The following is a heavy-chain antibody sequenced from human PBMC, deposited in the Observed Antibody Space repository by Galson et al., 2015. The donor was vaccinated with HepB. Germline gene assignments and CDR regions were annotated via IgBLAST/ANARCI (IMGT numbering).Heavy chain of an antibody. CDR3: ARTLPVPTSDYYYYDMDV. D-gene: IGHD4-11*01. CDR2: ISGYSGYP. Sequence: SVKASCKASGYTFSNYGIGWVRQAPGQGLEWMGWISGYSGYPNYAQKFQDRVTMTTDSPTSAAYMELRSLRSDDTAVYFCARTLPVPTSDYYYYDMDVWGQGTTVTVSS. V-gene: IGHV1-18*04. CDR1: GYTFSNYG. J-gene: IGHJ6*02.